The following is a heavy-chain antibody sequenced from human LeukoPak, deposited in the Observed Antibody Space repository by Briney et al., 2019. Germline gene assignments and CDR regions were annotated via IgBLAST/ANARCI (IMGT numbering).Heavy chain of an antibody. D-gene: IGHD3-10*02. CDR1: GFTFSSYC. Sequence: GGSLRLSCAASGFTFSSYCMDWVRQTPGKGLEWVSYISSSGSTIYYADSVKGRFTISRDNAKNSLYLQMNSLRAEDTAVYYCAELGITMIGGVWGKGTTVTISS. J-gene: IGHJ6*04. CDR3: AELGITMIGGV. CDR2: ISSSGSTI. V-gene: IGHV3-48*03.